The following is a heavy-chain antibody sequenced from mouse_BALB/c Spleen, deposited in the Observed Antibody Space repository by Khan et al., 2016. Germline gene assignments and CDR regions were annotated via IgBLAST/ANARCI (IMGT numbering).Heavy chain of an antibody. V-gene: IGHV14-3*02. Sequence: VQLQQPGAELVKPGASVKLSCTASGFNIKDTYMHWVKQRPEQGLEWIGRIDPANGNTKYDPKFQGKATITADTSSNTAYLQLSSLTSEDTAVYYCARIQLVAYWGQGTLVTVSA. CDR3: ARIQLVAY. D-gene: IGHD4-1*02. CDR2: IDPANGNT. CDR1: GFNIKDTY. J-gene: IGHJ3*01.